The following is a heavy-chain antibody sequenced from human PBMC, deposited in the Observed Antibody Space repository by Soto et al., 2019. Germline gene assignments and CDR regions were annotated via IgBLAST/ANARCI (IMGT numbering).Heavy chain of an antibody. CDR1: GFIFSTAW. CDR2: IKSKIDGGTT. CDR3: AKDTQGDDYGDYPGLDAFDI. Sequence: PGGSLRLSCAASGFIFSTAWINWVRQAPGKGLEWVGRIKSKIDGGTTDFAASVKGRFAISRDDSQDTMFLQMNSLRAEDTAVYYCAKDTQGDDYGDYPGLDAFDIWGQGTMVTVSS. V-gene: IGHV3-15*07. D-gene: IGHD4-17*01. J-gene: IGHJ3*02.